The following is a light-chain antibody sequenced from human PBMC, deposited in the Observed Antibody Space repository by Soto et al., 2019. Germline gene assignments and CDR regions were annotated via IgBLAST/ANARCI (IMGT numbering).Light chain of an antibody. CDR2: DVT. CDR1: SSDVGGYNS. V-gene: IGLV2-14*03. J-gene: IGLJ2*01. CDR3: SSYTSRSTLVV. Sequence: QSALTQPASVSGSPGQSITISCTGTSSDVGGYNSVSWYQQHPGKAPKLMIYDVTNRPSGVSNRFSGSKSGNTASLTISGLQAEDEADDYCSSYTSRSTLVVFGGGTKLTVL.